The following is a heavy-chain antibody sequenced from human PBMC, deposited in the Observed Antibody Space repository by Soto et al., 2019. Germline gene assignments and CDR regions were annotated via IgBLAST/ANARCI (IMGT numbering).Heavy chain of an antibody. V-gene: IGHV4-39*01. CDR2: IYYSGST. D-gene: IGHD6-13*01. CDR1: GGSISSSSYY. J-gene: IGHJ3*02. CDR3: ARQRRVTGYSSSSRAFDI. Sequence: SETLSLTCTVSGGSISSSSYYWGWIRQPPGKGLEWIGSIYYSGSTYYNPSLKSRVTISVDTSKNQFSLKLSSVTAADTAVYYCARQRRVTGYSSSSRAFDIWGQGTMVTVSS.